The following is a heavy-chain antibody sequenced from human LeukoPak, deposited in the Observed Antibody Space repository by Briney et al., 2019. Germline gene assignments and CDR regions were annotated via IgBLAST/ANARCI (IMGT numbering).Heavy chain of an antibody. D-gene: IGHD3-10*01. CDR3: ARGDDYYGSGSYYFDY. CDR1: GFTFSSYA. J-gene: IGHJ4*02. V-gene: IGHV3-30-3*01. Sequence: PGGSLRLSCAASGFTFSSYAMHWVRQAPGKGLEWVAIVSDDGSNKYYADSVKGRFTISRDNSKNTLYLQMNSLRAEDTAVYYCARGDDYYGSGSYYFDYWGQGTLVTVSS. CDR2: VSDDGSNK.